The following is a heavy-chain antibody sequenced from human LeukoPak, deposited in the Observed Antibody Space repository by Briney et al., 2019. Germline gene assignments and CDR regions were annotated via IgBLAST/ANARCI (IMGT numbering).Heavy chain of an antibody. Sequence: PGRSLRLSCAASGFTFSSYGMHWVRQAPGKGLEWVAVISYDGSNKYYADSVKGRFTISRDNAKNTLYLQMNSLRVEDTAVYYCARDFMYSISCAGCWGQGTLVTVSS. V-gene: IGHV3-30*03. J-gene: IGHJ4*02. CDR3: ARDFMYSISCAGC. CDR2: ISYDGSNK. CDR1: GFTFSSYG. D-gene: IGHD6-13*01.